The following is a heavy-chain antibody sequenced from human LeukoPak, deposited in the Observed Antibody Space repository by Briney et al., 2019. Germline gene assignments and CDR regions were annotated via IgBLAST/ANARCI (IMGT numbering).Heavy chain of an antibody. Sequence: GGSLRLSCAASGFTFSSYGMHWVRQAPGKGLEWVAVISYDGSNKYYADSVKGRFTISRDNSKNTLYLQMNSLRAEDTAVYYCAKDVDSSGYYLSFDYWGQGTLVTVSS. CDR2: ISYDGSNK. CDR1: GFTFSSYG. D-gene: IGHD3-22*01. CDR3: AKDVDSSGYYLSFDY. V-gene: IGHV3-30*18. J-gene: IGHJ4*02.